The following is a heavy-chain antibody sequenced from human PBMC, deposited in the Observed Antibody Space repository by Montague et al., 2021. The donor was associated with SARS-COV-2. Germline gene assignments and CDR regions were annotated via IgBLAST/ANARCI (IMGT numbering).Heavy chain of an antibody. CDR3: ASAFYGDHWAFDV. CDR1: GDSVSSTSAS. D-gene: IGHD3-3*02. J-gene: IGHJ3*01. V-gene: IGHV6-1*01. CDR2: TYYRSWWRS. Sequence: CAISGDSVSSTSASWNWIRQSPSRGLEWLGRTYYRSWWRSQYPGSLESRITISGDTSENQFSLQLNSVTPEDTAVYYCASAFYGDHWAFDVWGQGTMVTVPS.